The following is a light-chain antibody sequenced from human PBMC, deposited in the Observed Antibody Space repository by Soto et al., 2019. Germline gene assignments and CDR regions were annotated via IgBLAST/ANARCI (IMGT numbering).Light chain of an antibody. V-gene: IGKV3-11*01. CDR1: QSVTWY. Sequence: EIVLTQSPATLSLSPGERATLSCRASQSVTWYLAWYQQKPGQAPRLLIYDATNRATGIPARFSGSGSGTDFTLTISSLEPEDFAVSYCQQRTNWLTFGGGTRVDI. J-gene: IGKJ4*01. CDR2: DAT. CDR3: QQRTNWLT.